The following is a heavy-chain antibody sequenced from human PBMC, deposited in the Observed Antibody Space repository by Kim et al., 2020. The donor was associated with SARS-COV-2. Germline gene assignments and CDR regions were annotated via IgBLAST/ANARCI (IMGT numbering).Heavy chain of an antibody. CDR2: IYADDSDT. Sequence: GESLKISCKGSGYSFTSYWIGWVRQMPGKDLEWMGIIYADDSDTRYSPSFQGQVTISADKSISTAYLQRSSLKASDTAMYYCARQGAGRSPKPSYYGMDVWGQGTTVTVSS. CDR3: ARQGAGRSPKPSYYGMDV. V-gene: IGHV5-51*01. CDR1: GYSFTSYW. J-gene: IGHJ6*02.